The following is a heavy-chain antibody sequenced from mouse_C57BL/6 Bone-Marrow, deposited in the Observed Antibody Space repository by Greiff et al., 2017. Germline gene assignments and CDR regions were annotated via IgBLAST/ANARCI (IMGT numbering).Heavy chain of an antibody. D-gene: IGHD3-2*02. CDR2: IYPGSGST. V-gene: IGHV1-55*01. Sequence: QVQLQQPGAELVKPGASVKMSCKASGYSFTSYWITWVKQRPGQGLEWIGDIYPGSGSTNYNEKFKSKATLTVDTSSSTAYMQLSSLTSEDSAVYYCARGGSSGCAMDYWGQGTSVTVSS. CDR1: GYSFTSYW. CDR3: ARGGSSGCAMDY. J-gene: IGHJ4*01.